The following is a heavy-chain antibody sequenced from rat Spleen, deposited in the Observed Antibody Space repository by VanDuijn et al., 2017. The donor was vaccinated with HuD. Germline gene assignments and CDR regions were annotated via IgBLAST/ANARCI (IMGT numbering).Heavy chain of an antibody. J-gene: IGHJ2*01. CDR3: AVSGYGY. D-gene: IGHD4-3*01. Sequence: EVQLVESGGGLVQPGRSMKLSCVASGFTFNNYWMYWVRQAPGKGLEWVSSITPAGGNTYYPDSVRGRFTVSRDNAENTVYLQMNSLRSEDTATYYCAVSGYGYWGQGVLVTVSS. V-gene: IGHV5-58*01. CDR2: ITPAGGNT. CDR1: GFTFNNYW.